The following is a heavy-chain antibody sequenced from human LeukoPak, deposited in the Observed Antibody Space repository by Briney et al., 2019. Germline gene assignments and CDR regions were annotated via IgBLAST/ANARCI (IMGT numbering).Heavy chain of an antibody. J-gene: IGHJ4*02. CDR2: INHSGST. CDR1: GGSISSSNW. D-gene: IGHD3-10*01. V-gene: IGHV4-4*02. Sequence: PSGTLSLTCAVSGGSISSSNWWSWVRQPPGKGLEWIGEINHSGSTNYNPSLKSRVTISVDTSKNQFSLKLSSVTAADTAVYYCARALYYYGSGSSSDYWGQGTLVTVSS. CDR3: ARALYYYGSGSSSDY.